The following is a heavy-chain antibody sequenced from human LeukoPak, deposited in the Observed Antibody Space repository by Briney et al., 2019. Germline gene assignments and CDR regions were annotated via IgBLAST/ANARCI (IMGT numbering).Heavy chain of an antibody. J-gene: IGHJ3*02. Sequence: ASVKVSCKVSGYTLTELSMHWVRQAPGKGLEWMGGFDPEDGETIYAQKFQGRVTMTEDTSTDTAYMELSSLRSEDTAVYYCATDRLLYPPTDAFDIWGQGTMVTVSS. V-gene: IGHV1-24*01. D-gene: IGHD2-2*02. CDR1: GYTLTELS. CDR2: FDPEDGET. CDR3: ATDRLLYPPTDAFDI.